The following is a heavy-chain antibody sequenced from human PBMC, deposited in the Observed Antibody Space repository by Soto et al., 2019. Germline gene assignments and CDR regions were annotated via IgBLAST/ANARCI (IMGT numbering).Heavy chain of an antibody. CDR1: GFTFSSYA. Sequence: GGSLRLSCAASGFTFSSYAMSWVRQAPGKGLEWVSAISGSGGSTYYADSVKGRFTISRDNSKNTLYLQMNSLRAEDTAVYYCAKDDYDFWSGSYPYYYYGMDVRGQGTTVTVSS. CDR2: ISGSGGST. J-gene: IGHJ6*02. V-gene: IGHV3-23*01. D-gene: IGHD3-3*01. CDR3: AKDDYDFWSGSYPYYYYGMDV.